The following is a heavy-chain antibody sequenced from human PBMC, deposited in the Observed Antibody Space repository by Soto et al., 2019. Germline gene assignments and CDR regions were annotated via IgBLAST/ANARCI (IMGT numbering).Heavy chain of an antibody. Sequence: QITLKESGPTLVKPTQTLTLTCTFSGFSLSTSGVGVGWIRQPPGKALEWLALIYWDDGKRYSPSLKSRLTITRDSSKNQGVLIMITMDPVDTATYYCANGPQYSGSYRFYYWGQGTLVTVSS. CDR3: ANGPQYSGSYRFYY. CDR2: IYWDDGK. V-gene: IGHV2-5*02. CDR1: GFSLSTSGVG. D-gene: IGHD1-26*01. J-gene: IGHJ4*02.